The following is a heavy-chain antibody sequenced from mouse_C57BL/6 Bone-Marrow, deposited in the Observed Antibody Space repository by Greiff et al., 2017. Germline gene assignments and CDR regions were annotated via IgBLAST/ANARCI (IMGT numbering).Heavy chain of an antibody. Sequence: QVQLQQPGAELVKPGASVKLSCKASGYTFTSYWMHWVKQRPGQGLEWIGMIPTNSGSTNYNEKFKSKATLTVDKSSITAYMQLSSLTSEYSSVYYCARSGYYGSSDYWGQGTTLTVSS. CDR3: ARSGYYGSSDY. CDR2: IPTNSGST. CDR1: GYTFTSYW. V-gene: IGHV1-64*01. J-gene: IGHJ2*01. D-gene: IGHD1-1*01.